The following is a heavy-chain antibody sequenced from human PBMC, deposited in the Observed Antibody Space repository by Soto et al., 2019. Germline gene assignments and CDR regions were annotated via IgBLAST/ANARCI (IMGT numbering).Heavy chain of an antibody. J-gene: IGHJ5*02. V-gene: IGHV1-69*13. D-gene: IGHD3-22*01. CDR2: IIPIFGTA. CDR1: GGTFSSYA. Sequence: SVKVSCKASGGTFSSYAISWVRQAPGQGLEWMGGIIPIFGTANYAQKFQGRVTITADESTSTAYMELSSLRSEDTAVYYCARGRKAIDYYYDSSGYYYVRFDPWGQGTLVTVSS. CDR3: ARGRKAIDYYYDSSGYYYVRFDP.